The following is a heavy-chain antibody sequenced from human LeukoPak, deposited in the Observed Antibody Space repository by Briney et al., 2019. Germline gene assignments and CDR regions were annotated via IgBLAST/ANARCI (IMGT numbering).Heavy chain of an antibody. J-gene: IGHJ5*02. CDR2: IIPIFGTA. V-gene: IGHV1-69*13. Sequence: AASVKVSCKASGGTFSSYAISWVRQAPGQGLEWMGGIIPIFGTANYAQKFQGRVTITADESTSTAYMELSSLRSEDTAVYYCAREVDTRSRPENWFDPCGQGTLVTVSS. CDR3: AREVDTRSRPENWFDP. CDR1: GGTFSSYA. D-gene: IGHD5-18*01.